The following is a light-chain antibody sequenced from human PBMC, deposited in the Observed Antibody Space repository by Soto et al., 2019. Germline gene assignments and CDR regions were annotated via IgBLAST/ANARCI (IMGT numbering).Light chain of an antibody. Sequence: QSVLTQPASVSGSPGQSITISCTGTSIDVGGYNFVSWYQHHPGKAPKLMIYDVTNRPSGVSNRFSGSKSGNTASLTISGLQAEDEADYYCSSYTRTSTLVVFGGGTKVTVL. CDR2: DVT. J-gene: IGLJ2*01. V-gene: IGLV2-14*03. CDR3: SSYTRTSTLVV. CDR1: SIDVGGYNF.